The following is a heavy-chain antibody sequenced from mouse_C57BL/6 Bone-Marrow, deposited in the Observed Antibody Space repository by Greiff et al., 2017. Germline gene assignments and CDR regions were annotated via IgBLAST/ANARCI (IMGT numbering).Heavy chain of an antibody. D-gene: IGHD2-12*01. CDR2: IDPSDSET. J-gene: IGHJ2*01. Sequence: QVQLQQPGAELVRPGSSVKLSCKASGYTFTSYWMHWVKQRPIQGLEWIGNIDPSDSETHYNQKFKDKATLTVDNSSSTAYMQLSSLTSEDSAVYYCARVERPTIASYYFDNWGKGTTHAVSS. CDR3: ARVERPTIASYYFDN. CDR1: GYTFTSYW. V-gene: IGHV1-52*01.